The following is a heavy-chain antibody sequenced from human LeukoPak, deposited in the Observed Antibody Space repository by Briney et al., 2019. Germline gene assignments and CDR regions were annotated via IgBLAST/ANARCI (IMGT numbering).Heavy chain of an antibody. CDR3: AELGITMIGGV. D-gene: IGHD3-10*02. Sequence: GGSLGLSCAASGFTFDDFGMSWVRQAPGKGLEWVSYISSSGSTIYYADSVKGRFTISRDNAKNSLYLQMNSLRAEDTAVYYCAELGITMIGGVWGKGTTVTISS. CDR2: ISSSGSTI. CDR1: GFTFDDFG. J-gene: IGHJ6*04. V-gene: IGHV3-48*03.